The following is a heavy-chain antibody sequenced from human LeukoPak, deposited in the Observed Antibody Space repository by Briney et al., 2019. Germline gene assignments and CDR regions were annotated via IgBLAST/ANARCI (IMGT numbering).Heavy chain of an antibody. V-gene: IGHV3-30*03. Sequence: GGSLRLSCAASGFTFSTYGMHWVRQAPGKGLEWVAVISYDGTDQYYADSVKGRFTISRDNSKNTLSLQMNSLRAEDTAVYYCARDLGYYRADYWGQGTLVTVSS. CDR3: ARDLGYYRADY. D-gene: IGHD1-26*01. J-gene: IGHJ4*02. CDR2: ISYDGTDQ. CDR1: GFTFSTYG.